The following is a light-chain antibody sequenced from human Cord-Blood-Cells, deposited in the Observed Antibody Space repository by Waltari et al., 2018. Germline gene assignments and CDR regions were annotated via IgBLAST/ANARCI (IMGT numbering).Light chain of an antibody. J-gene: IGKJ1*01. V-gene: IGKV1-9*01. Sequence: IQLTQSPSSLSASVGDRVTITCRASQGISSYLAWYQQKPGKVPKLLIYAASTLQSGVPSRFSGSGSGTDFTLTISSLQPEDFATYYCQQLNSYPQTFGQGTKVEIK. CDR2: AAS. CDR1: QGISSY. CDR3: QQLNSYPQT.